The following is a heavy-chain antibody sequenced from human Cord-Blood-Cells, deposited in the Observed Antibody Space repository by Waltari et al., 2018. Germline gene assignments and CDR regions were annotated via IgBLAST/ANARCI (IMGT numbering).Heavy chain of an antibody. CDR2: IKPNSGGT. CDR1: GYTFTGYY. Sequence: QVQLVQSGAEVKKPGASVKVSCKASGYTFTGYYMHWVRQAPGQGLEWMGWIKPNSGGTNYAQKCQGRVTMTRDTSISTAYMELSRLRSDDTAVYYCAREGDSNWGFRWGQGTLVTVSS. CDR3: AREGDSNWGFR. J-gene: IGHJ4*02. V-gene: IGHV1-2*02. D-gene: IGHD7-27*01.